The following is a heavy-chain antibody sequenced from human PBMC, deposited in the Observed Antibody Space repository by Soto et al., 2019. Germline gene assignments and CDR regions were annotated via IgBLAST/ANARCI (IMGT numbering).Heavy chain of an antibody. J-gene: IGHJ6*02. CDR3: ASTLSGAMDV. Sequence: QLQLQESGPGLVKPSETLSLTCTVSGGSISSSSYYWGWIRQPPGKGLEWIGSIYYTGSTYYNPSRKSRVTISVDTSKNQFSLRLSSVTAAYTSVYYCASTLSGAMDVWGQGTTVTVSS. CDR2: IYYTGST. CDR1: GGSISSSSYY. V-gene: IGHV4-39*01. D-gene: IGHD3-3*01.